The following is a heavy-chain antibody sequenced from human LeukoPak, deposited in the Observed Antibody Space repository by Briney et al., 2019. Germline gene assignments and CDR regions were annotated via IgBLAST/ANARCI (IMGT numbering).Heavy chain of an antibody. Sequence: GGSLRLSCAASGFTFSSYSMNWVRQAPGKGLEWVSYISSSSSTIYYADSVKGRFTISRDNAKNSLYLRMNSLRAEDTAVYYCAREGCSGGSCYLDYYYGMDVWGQGTTVTVSS. CDR3: AREGCSGGSCYLDYYYGMDV. J-gene: IGHJ6*02. CDR2: ISSSSSTI. CDR1: GFTFSSYS. V-gene: IGHV3-48*01. D-gene: IGHD2-15*01.